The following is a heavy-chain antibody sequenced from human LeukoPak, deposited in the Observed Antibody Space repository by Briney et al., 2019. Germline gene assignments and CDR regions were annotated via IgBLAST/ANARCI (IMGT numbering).Heavy chain of an antibody. D-gene: IGHD5-12*01. CDR1: GFTFSSYA. CDR2: ISATSSTK. J-gene: IGHJ4*02. CDR3: AREASYGYAFDY. Sequence: PGGSLRLSCAASGFTFSSYAMSWVRQAPGKGLEWISYISATSSTKFYADSVKGRFTISRDNAKNSLYLQMNSLTAEDTAVYYCAREASYGYAFDYWGQGTLVTVSS. V-gene: IGHV3-48*04.